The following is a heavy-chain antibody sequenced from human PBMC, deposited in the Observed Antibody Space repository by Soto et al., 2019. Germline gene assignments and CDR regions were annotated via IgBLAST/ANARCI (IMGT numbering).Heavy chain of an antibody. CDR1: GFTFSSYG. CDR3: AKDLAPYDYGDYPFDY. CDR2: ISYDGSNK. J-gene: IGHJ4*02. D-gene: IGHD4-17*01. V-gene: IGHV3-30*18. Sequence: QVQLVESGGGVVQPGRSLRLSCAASGFTFSSYGMHWVRQAPGKGLEWVAVISYDGSNKYYADSVKGRFTISRDNSKNTLYLQMNSLRAEDTAVYYCAKDLAPYDYGDYPFDYWRQGALVTVSS.